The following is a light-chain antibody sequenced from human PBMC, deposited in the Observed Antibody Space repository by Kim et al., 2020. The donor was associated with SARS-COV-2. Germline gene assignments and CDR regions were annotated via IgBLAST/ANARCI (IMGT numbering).Light chain of an antibody. CDR1: RLGDKY. CDR3: QAWDSGTWV. V-gene: IGLV3-1*01. Sequence: SYELTQPPSVSVSQGQTATIACSADRLGDKYVCWYQQRPGQSPVLVISQDSRRPSGIPERFSGSNSGNTATLTISGTQAMDEADYYCQAWDSGTWVFGGGTQLTVL. CDR2: QDS. J-gene: IGLJ3*02.